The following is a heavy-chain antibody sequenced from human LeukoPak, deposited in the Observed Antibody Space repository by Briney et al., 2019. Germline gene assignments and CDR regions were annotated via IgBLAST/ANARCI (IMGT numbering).Heavy chain of an antibody. CDR3: ARGVVVTATPAEYFQH. CDR2: IIPIFGTA. V-gene: IGHV1-69*06. J-gene: IGHJ1*01. D-gene: IGHD2-21*02. Sequence: SVKVSCKASGGTFSSYAISWVRQAPGQGLEWMGGIIPIFGTANYAQEFQGRVTITADKSTSTAYMELSSLRSEDTAVYYCARGVVVTATPAEYFQHWGQGTLVTVSS. CDR1: GGTFSSYA.